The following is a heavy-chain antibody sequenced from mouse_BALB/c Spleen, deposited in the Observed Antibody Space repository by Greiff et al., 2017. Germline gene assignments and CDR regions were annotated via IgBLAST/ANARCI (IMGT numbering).Heavy chain of an antibody. D-gene: IGHD2-14*01. V-gene: IGHV1-18*01. CDR2: INPNNGGT. CDR3: ATYRYDGFAY. Sequence: VQLQQSGAELVKPGASVKIPCKASGYTFTDYNMDWVKQSHGKSLEWIGDINPNNGGTIYNQKFKGKATLTVDKSSSTAYMELRSLTSEDTAVYYCATYRYDGFAYWGQGTLVTVSA. J-gene: IGHJ3*01. CDR1: GYTFTDYN.